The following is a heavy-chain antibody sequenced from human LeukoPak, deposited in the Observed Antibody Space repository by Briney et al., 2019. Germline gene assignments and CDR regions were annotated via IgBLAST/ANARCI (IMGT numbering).Heavy chain of an antibody. V-gene: IGHV4-59*01. CDR1: GGSISSYY. D-gene: IGHD5-12*01. CDR3: AREARLGYGAFDY. Sequence: SETLSLTCTVSGGSISSYYWSWIRQPPGKGLEWIGYIYYSGSTNYNPSLKSRVTISVDTSKNQFSLKLSSVTAADTAVYYCAREARLGYGAFDYWGQGTLVTVSS. J-gene: IGHJ4*02. CDR2: IYYSGST.